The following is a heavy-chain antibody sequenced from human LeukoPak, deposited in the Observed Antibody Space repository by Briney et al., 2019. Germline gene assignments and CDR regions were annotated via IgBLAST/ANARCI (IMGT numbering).Heavy chain of an antibody. D-gene: IGHD5-24*01. CDR2: ISSSSSYI. V-gene: IGHV3-21*01. Sequence: PGGSLRLSCAASGFTFSNYNMNWVRQAPGKGLEWVSSISSSSSYIYYADSLRGRFTISRDNAENSLYLQMISLRAEDTAVYYCARGRDGSQSPIAYWGQGTLVTVSS. J-gene: IGHJ4*02. CDR3: ARGRDGSQSPIAY. CDR1: GFTFSNYN.